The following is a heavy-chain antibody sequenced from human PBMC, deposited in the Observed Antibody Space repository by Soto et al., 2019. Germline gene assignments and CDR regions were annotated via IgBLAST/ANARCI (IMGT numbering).Heavy chain of an antibody. D-gene: IGHD6-6*01. CDR3: TTVGQLVYYYYGMDV. V-gene: IGHV3-15*01. CDR1: GFTFSNAW. Sequence: LRLSCAASGFTFSNAWMSWVRQAPGKGLEWVGRIKSKTDGGTTDYAAPVKGRFTISRDDSKNTLYLQMNSLKTEDTAVYYCTTVGQLVYYYYGMDVWGQGTTVTGSS. CDR2: IKSKTDGGTT. J-gene: IGHJ6*02.